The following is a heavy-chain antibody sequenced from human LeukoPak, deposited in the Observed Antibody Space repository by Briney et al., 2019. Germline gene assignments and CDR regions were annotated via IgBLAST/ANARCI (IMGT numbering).Heavy chain of an antibody. D-gene: IGHD4-17*01. CDR1: GGSISSGGYC. Sequence: PSETLSLTCTVSGGSISSGGYCWSWIRQHPGKGLEWIGYIYYSGSTYYNPSLKSRVTISVDTSKNQFSLKLSSVTAADTAVYYCARGGDYGDSTFDYWGQGTLVTVSS. CDR3: ARGGDYGDSTFDY. J-gene: IGHJ4*02. CDR2: IYYSGST. V-gene: IGHV4-31*03.